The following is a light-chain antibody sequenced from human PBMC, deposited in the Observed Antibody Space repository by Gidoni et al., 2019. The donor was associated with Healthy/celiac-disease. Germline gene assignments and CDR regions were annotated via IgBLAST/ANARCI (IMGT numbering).Light chain of an antibody. CDR1: SSDVVGYNY. V-gene: IGLV2-14*01. CDR3: SSYTSSSTLEV. Sequence: LTQPASVSGSPGQSITISCTGTSSDVVGYNYVSWYQQHPGKAPKLMIYEVSNRPSGVSNRFSGSKSGNTASLTISGLQAEDEADYYCSSYTSSSTLEVFGTGTKVTVL. J-gene: IGLJ1*01. CDR2: EVS.